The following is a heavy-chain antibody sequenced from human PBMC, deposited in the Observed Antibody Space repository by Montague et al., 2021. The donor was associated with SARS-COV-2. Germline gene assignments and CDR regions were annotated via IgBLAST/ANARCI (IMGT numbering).Heavy chain of an antibody. D-gene: IGHD3-10*01. V-gene: IGHV3-23*03. CDR2: IYSGGSST. CDR1: GFTFSSYA. J-gene: IGHJ4*02. Sequence: SLRLSCAASGFTFSSYAMSWVRQAPGKGLEWVSVIYSGGSSTKYGDSVKGRFTISRDNSRNTLFLQMNSPRAEDTAIYYCAKDVVSGYLGALDYWGQGSLVTVSS. CDR3: AKDVVSGYLGALDY.